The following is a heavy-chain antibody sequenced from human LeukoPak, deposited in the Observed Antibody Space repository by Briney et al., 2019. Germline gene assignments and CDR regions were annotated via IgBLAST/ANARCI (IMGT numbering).Heavy chain of an antibody. CDR3: SRGPRQLWLYYGMDV. CDR2: IRSKAYGGTT. J-gene: IGHJ6*02. D-gene: IGHD5-18*01. CDR1: GFTFGDHA. V-gene: IGHV3-49*04. Sequence: RSLRHSCTASGFTFGDHAMSWVRPAAGKGREGVGFIRSKAYGGTTEYAASVKGRFIIPRDDSKSIASLQMSSLKTEDTAVYYCSRGPRQLWLYYGMDVWGQGTTVIVSS.